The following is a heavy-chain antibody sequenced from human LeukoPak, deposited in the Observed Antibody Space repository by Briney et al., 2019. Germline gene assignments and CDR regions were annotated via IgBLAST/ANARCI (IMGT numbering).Heavy chain of an antibody. J-gene: IGHJ4*02. CDR2: ISGSGGST. D-gene: IGHD3-10*01. CDR3: AKAPGLWFGESRIDY. CDR1: GFPFISYA. Sequence: GSLNLSCAASGFPFISYAMSWVRQAPGKGLEWVSAISGSGGSTYYADSVKGRFTISRDNSKNTLYLQMNSLRAEDTAVYYCAKAPGLWFGESRIDYWGQGTLVTVSS. V-gene: IGHV3-23*01.